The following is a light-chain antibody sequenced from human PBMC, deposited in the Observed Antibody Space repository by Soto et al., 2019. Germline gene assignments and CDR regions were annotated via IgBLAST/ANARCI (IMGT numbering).Light chain of an antibody. CDR3: QQYNNWPPIT. Sequence: EIVMTQSPATLSVSPGARAPLSCRASSGVRSNLAWYQQQPGQAPRLLIYGASTRATVIPARFSGSGSGAEFTLTISSLQSEDFAVYYCQQYNNWPPITFGQGTRLEIK. CDR1: SGVRSN. CDR2: GAS. V-gene: IGKV3-15*01. J-gene: IGKJ5*01.